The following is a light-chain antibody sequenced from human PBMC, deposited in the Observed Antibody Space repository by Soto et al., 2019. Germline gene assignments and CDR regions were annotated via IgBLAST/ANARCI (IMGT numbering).Light chain of an antibody. V-gene: IGKV2-28*01. CDR3: MQALQTPIT. CDR1: QSLLHSNGYNY. Sequence: DIVMTQSPLSLPVTPGEPASISCRSSQSLLHSNGYNYLDWYLQKPGQSPQLLIYLGSNRASGVPDRFSCSGSGTDFPLKISRVEAEDVGIYYCMQALQTPITFGGGTKVEIK. J-gene: IGKJ4*01. CDR2: LGS.